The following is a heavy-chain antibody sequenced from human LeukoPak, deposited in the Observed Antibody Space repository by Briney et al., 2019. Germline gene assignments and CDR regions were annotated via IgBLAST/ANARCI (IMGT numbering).Heavy chain of an antibody. CDR2: IYYSGST. V-gene: IGHV4-59*01. J-gene: IGHJ3*02. CDR3: ARALTLYYYDSSGYHDAFDI. CDR1: GGSISSYY. Sequence: PSETLSLTCTVSGGSISSYYWSWIRQPPGKGLEWIGYIYYSGSTNYNPSLKSRVTISVDTSKNQFSLKLSSVTAADTAVYYCARALTLYYYDSSGYHDAFDIWGQGTMVTVSS. D-gene: IGHD3-22*01.